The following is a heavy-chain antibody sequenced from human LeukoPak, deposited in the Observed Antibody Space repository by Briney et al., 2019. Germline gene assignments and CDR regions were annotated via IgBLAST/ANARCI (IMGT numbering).Heavy chain of an antibody. D-gene: IGHD3-10*01. Sequence: GGSLRLSCAASGFTFSNAWMSWVRQAPGKGLEWVGRIKSKTVGGTTDYAAPVKGRFTISRDDSKSTLYLQMNSLKTEDTAVYYCTTDRYGSGSYGDYYYYYGMDVWGQGTTVTVSS. CDR1: GFTFSNAW. J-gene: IGHJ6*02. V-gene: IGHV3-15*01. CDR3: TTDRYGSGSYGDYYYYYGMDV. CDR2: IKSKTVGGTT.